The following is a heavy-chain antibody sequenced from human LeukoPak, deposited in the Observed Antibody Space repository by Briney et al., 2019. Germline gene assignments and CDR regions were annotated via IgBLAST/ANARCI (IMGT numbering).Heavy chain of an antibody. CDR3: ARGGRRAKPGY. J-gene: IGHJ4*02. CDR1: GGSFSGYY. CDR2: NNHSGST. D-gene: IGHD1-26*01. V-gene: IGHV4-34*01. Sequence: SETLSLTCAVYGGSFSGYYWSWIRQPPGKGLEWIGENNHSGSTNYNPSLKSRVTISVDTSKNQFSLKLSSVTAADTAVYYCARGGRRAKPGYWGQGTLVTVSS.